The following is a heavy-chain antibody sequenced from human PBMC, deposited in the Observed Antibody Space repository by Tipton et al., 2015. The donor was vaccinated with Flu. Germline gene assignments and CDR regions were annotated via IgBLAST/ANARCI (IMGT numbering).Heavy chain of an antibody. CDR3: ARDRSPRANMDYYYFSRMDV. D-gene: IGHD6-6*01. CDR2: INWVSSAM. J-gene: IGHJ6*02. CDR1: GFTFDDYT. Sequence: SLRLSCAASGFTFDDYTMHWVRQAPGKGLEWVSSINWVSSAMDYADSVRGRFTISRDNAKNSLYLQMSSLTADDTALYYCARDRSPRANMDYYYFSRMDVWGQGTAVTVSS. V-gene: IGHV3-9*01.